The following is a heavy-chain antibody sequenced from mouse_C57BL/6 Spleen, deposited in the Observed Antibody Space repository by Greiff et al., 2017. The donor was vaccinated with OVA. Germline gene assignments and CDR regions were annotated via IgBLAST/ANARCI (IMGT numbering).Heavy chain of an antibody. D-gene: IGHD2-3*01. J-gene: IGHJ2*01. CDR3: ARHPLGYYYFDY. CDR1: GFTFSSYT. Sequence: EVHLVESGGGLVKPGGSLKLSCAASGFTFSSYTMSCVRQTPEKRLEWVATISGGGGNTYYPDSVKGRFTISRDNAKNTLYLQMSSLRSEDTALYYCARHPLGYYYFDYWGQGTTLTVSS. V-gene: IGHV5-9*01. CDR2: ISGGGGNT.